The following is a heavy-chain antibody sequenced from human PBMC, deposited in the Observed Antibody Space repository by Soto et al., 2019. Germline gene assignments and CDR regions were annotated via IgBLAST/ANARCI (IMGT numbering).Heavy chain of an antibody. CDR2: IYYSGST. CDR1: GGSISSGDYY. D-gene: IGHD2-2*01. CDR3: ARGQGYCISTSCPYGMDV. J-gene: IGHJ6*02. V-gene: IGHV4-30-4*01. Sequence: SETLSLTCTVSGGSISSGDYYWSWIRQPPGKGLEWIGYIYYSGSTYYNPSLKSRVTISVDTSKNQFSLNLSSVTAADTAVYYCARGQGYCISTSCPYGMDVWGQGTTVTVSS.